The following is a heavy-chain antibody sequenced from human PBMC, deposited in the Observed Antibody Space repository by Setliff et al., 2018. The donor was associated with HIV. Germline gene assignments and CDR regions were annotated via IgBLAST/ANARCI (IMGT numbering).Heavy chain of an antibody. V-gene: IGHV4-34*01. D-gene: IGHD6-19*01. Sequence: ETLSLTCAVYGGSFSGYYWKWGRQPPGMGLEWIGEIDHSGTFNYNPSLKSRVTMSVDTSKNQFSLNLSSVTAADTAIYYCARHSTGWYSTDFWGQGTLVTVSS. CDR3: ARHSTGWYSTDF. CDR1: GGSFSGYY. J-gene: IGHJ4*02. CDR2: IDHSGTF.